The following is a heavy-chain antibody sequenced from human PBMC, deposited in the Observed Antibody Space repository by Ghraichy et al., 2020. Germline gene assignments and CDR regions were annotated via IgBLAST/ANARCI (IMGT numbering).Heavy chain of an antibody. CDR3: AKDPMTYYYDSSGYQGFDY. Sequence: GGSLRLSCAASGFIFTSYAMSWLRQAPGKGLEWVSAISGSGGSTNYADSVKGRFTISRDNSKNTLYLQMNSLRAEDTAVYYCAKDPMTYYYDSSGYQGFDYWGRGTLVAVSS. J-gene: IGHJ4*02. V-gene: IGHV3-23*01. CDR2: ISGSGGST. D-gene: IGHD3-22*01. CDR1: GFIFTSYA.